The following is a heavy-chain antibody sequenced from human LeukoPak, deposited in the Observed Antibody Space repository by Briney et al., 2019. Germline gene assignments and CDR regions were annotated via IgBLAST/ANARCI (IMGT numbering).Heavy chain of an antibody. V-gene: IGHV3-23*01. J-gene: IGHJ4*02. Sequence: GGSLRLSCAASGFTFSSYTMSWVRQAPGKGLEWVSTITTSDGNTYYADSVKGRFTISRDNAKNSLYLQMDSLRDEDTAVYYCARDRDYAFDYWGQGTLVTVSS. CDR2: ITTSDGNT. CDR1: GFTFSSYT. D-gene: IGHD4-17*01. CDR3: ARDRDYAFDY.